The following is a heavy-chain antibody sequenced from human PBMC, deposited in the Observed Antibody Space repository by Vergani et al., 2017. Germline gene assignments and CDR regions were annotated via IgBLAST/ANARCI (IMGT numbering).Heavy chain of an antibody. CDR3: ARGPRVATIGLYYYYYGMDV. J-gene: IGHJ6*02. Sequence: QVQLQQWGAGLLKPSETLSLTCAVYGGSFSGYYWSWIRQPPGKGLEWIGEINHSGSTNYNPSLKSRVTISVDTSKNQFSLKLSSVTAADTAVYYFARGPRVATIGLYYYYYGMDVWGQGTTVTVSS. CDR2: INHSGST. D-gene: IGHD5-12*01. CDR1: GGSFSGYY. V-gene: IGHV4-34*01.